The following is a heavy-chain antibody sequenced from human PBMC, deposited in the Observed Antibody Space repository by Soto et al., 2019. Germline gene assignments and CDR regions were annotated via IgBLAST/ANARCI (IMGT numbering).Heavy chain of an antibody. J-gene: IGHJ6*03. CDR1: GFTFSSYA. V-gene: IGHV3-23*01. CDR3: AKGIPVVPAARGGYYYYYYMDV. D-gene: IGHD2-2*01. CDR2: ISGSGGST. Sequence: EVQLLESGGGLVQPGGSLRLSCAASGFTFSSYAMSWVRQAPGKGLEWVSAISGSGGSTYYADSVKGRFTISRDNSKNTLYLQMKSLRAEDTAVYYCAKGIPVVPAARGGYYYYYYMDVWGKGTTVTVSS.